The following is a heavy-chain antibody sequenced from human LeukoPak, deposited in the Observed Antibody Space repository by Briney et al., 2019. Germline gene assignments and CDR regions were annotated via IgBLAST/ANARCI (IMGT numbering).Heavy chain of an antibody. CDR2: IYYSGST. V-gene: IGHV4-39*07. CDR3: ARNSCPSGSCYDNRGYFDY. Sequence: SETLSLTCTVSGGSISSSRYYWGWIRQPPGKGLEWIGSIYYSGSTNYNPSLKSRVTISVDTSKNQFSLKLSSVTAADTAVYYCARNSCPSGSCYDNRGYFDYWGQGTLVTVSS. J-gene: IGHJ4*02. CDR1: GGSISSSRYY. D-gene: IGHD2-15*01.